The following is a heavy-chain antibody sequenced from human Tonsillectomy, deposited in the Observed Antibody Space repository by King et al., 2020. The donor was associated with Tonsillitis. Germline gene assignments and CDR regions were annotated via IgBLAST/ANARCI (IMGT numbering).Heavy chain of an antibody. CDR1: CDSITNYY. Sequence: QLQESGPGLVKPSETLSLTCTVSCDSITNYYLSWIREPPGKGMEWIGCIFLNWSPKYNPSPKSRVTMFVDTSKNQFSLKLSSVTAADTAVYYCARHLNPYWYFDLWGRGTLVTVSS. CDR2: IFLNWSP. V-gene: IGHV4-59*08. CDR3: ARHLNPYWYFDL. J-gene: IGHJ2*01.